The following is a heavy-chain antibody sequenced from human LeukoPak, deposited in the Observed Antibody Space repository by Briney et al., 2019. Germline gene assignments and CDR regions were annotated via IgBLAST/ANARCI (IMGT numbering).Heavy chain of an antibody. Sequence: PGGSLRLSCGASGFILGSQAMHWVRQAPGKGLEWVAVILSDGNNKYYADSVKGRFTLSRDNSKNTLYLQMNSLRPEDTAVYYCARDPGFLQQLGTQFDYWGQGTLVTVSS. CDR1: GFILGSQA. CDR3: ARDPGFLQQLGTQFDY. V-gene: IGHV3-30-3*01. J-gene: IGHJ4*02. CDR2: ILSDGNNK. D-gene: IGHD6-13*01.